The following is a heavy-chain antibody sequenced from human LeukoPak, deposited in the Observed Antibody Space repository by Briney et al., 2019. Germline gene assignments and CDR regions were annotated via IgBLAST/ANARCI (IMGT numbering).Heavy chain of an antibody. CDR3: ARETCTRTTCYIEY. V-gene: IGHV3-48*01. D-gene: IGHD2-2*01. CDR2: ITSSGSTI. J-gene: IGHJ4*02. CDR1: GFTFSDYN. Sequence: GGSLRLSCAASGFTFSDYNMNWVRQAPGKGLEWVSFITSSGSTIHYADSVTGRFTISRDNAKNSLYLQMNSLGAEDTALYYCARETCTRTTCYIEYWGQGTLVTVSS.